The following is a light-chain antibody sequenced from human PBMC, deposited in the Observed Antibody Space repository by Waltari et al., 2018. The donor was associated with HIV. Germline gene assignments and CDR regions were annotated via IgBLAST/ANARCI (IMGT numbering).Light chain of an antibody. CDR3: SSYAGSSNLV. CDR1: SSDVGGYNF. V-gene: IGLV2-8*01. CDR2: EAT. J-gene: IGLJ3*02. Sequence: QSALTQPHSASGSPGQSVIISCTGTSSDVGGYNFVSWYQQHPGKAPKLLISEATKRPSGVPYRFSGSKSGNTASLTVSGLQAEDDADYYFSSYAGSSNLVFGGGTKLTVL.